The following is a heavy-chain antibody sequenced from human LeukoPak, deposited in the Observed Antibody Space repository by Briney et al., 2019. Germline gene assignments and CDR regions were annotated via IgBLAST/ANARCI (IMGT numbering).Heavy chain of an antibody. CDR1: GYLIRSGYF. J-gene: IGHJ5*02. CDR2: IDQGGST. V-gene: IGHV4-38-2*01. Sequence: PSETLSLTCAVSGYLIRSGYFWGWIRQPPGKGLEWIASIDQGGSTYYNPSLKSRVTISVDTSKNQFSVKLTSVTAADTAVYYCARGDFYNYGKPFDPWSQGTLVTVSS. CDR3: ARGDFYNYGKPFDP. D-gene: IGHD5-18*01.